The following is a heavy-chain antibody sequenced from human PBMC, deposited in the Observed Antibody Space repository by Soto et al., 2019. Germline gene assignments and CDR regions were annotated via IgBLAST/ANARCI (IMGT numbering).Heavy chain of an antibody. J-gene: IGHJ3*02. CDR3: AREFNWNYRGAFDI. D-gene: IGHD1-7*01. CDR2: IIPIFGTA. V-gene: IGHV1-69*13. Sequence: SVKVSCKASGGTFSSYAISWVRQAPGQGLEWMGGIIPIFGTANYAQKFQGRVTITADESTSTAYMELSSLRSEDTAVYYCAREFNWNYRGAFDIWGQGTMVTVSS. CDR1: GGTFSSYA.